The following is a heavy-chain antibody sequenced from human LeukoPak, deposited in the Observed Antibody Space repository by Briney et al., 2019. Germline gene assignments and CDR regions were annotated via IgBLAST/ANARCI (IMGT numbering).Heavy chain of an antibody. D-gene: IGHD3-10*02. Sequence: PSETLSLTCTVSGGSISSSSYYWGWIRQPPGKGLEWIGSIYFSGSTYYNPSLKSRVTISVDTSKNQFSLKLSSVTAADTAVYYCARQTYYYVLGAFDIWGQGTMVTVSS. CDR1: GGSISSSSYY. V-gene: IGHV4-39*01. CDR3: ARQTYYYVLGAFDI. CDR2: IYFSGST. J-gene: IGHJ3*02.